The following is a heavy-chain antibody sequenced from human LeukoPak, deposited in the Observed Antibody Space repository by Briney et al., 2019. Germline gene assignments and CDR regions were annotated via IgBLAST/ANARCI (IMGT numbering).Heavy chain of an antibody. CDR3: ARDPYCGGDCYRTNWFDP. D-gene: IGHD2-21*02. J-gene: IGHJ5*02. CDR1: GYTFTSYA. Sequence: ASVKVSCKASGYTFTSYAMNWARQAPGQGLEWMGWINTNTGNPTYAQGFTGRFVFSLDTSVSTAYLQISSLKAEDTAVYYCARDPYCGGDCYRTNWFDPWGQGTLVTVSS. V-gene: IGHV7-4-1*02. CDR2: INTNTGNP.